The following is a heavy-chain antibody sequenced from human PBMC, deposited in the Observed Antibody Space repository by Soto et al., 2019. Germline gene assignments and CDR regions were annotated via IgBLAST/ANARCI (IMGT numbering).Heavy chain of an antibody. J-gene: IGHJ1*01. V-gene: IGHV3-21*01. Sequence: PGGSLRLSCAASGFTFSSYSMNWVRQAPGKGLEWVSSISSSSYIYYADSVKGRFTISRDNAKNSPYLQMNSLRAEDTAVYYCAGAWSAEYFQHWGQGTLVTVSS. CDR3: AGAWSAEYFQH. D-gene: IGHD1-1*01. CDR1: GFTFSSYS. CDR2: ISSSSYI.